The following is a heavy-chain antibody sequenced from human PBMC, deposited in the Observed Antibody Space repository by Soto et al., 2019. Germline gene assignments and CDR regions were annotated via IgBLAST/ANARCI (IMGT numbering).Heavy chain of an antibody. D-gene: IGHD2-15*01. V-gene: IGHV4-34*01. J-gene: IGHJ4*02. CDR2: INHSGST. CDR3: ARGAKLICGGSCYSFFDY. Sequence: SEDLSPTCAGQGWSFSRYYLWWVPPPPRKGLEWIGEINHSGSTNYNPSLKSRVTISVDTSKNQFSLKLSSVTAADTAVYYCARGAKLICGGSCYSFFDYWGQGTLVTVSS. CDR1: GWSFSRYY.